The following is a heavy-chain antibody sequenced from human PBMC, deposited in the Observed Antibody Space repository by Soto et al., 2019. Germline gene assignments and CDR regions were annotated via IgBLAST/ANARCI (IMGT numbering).Heavy chain of an antibody. D-gene: IGHD3-10*01. Sequence: HPGGSLRLSCAASGFTVSSNYMSWVRQAPGKGLEWVSVIYSGGSTYYADSVKGRFTISRDNSKNTLYLQMNSLRAEDTAVYYCARDMVRGLYPEYFQHWGQGTLVTVS. CDR3: ARDMVRGLYPEYFQH. V-gene: IGHV3-66*01. J-gene: IGHJ1*01. CDR1: GFTVSSNY. CDR2: IYSGGST.